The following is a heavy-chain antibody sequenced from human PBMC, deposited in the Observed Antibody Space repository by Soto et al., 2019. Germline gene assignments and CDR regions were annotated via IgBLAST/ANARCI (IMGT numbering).Heavy chain of an antibody. Sequence: GGSLRLSCAASGFTFSDYTINWVRQGPGGGLEWVSSISNSAAYKKYADLVKGRFTISRDNAKNSLFLQMNSLRADDTAVYYCARLTHGNWFDPWGQGTLVTVSS. V-gene: IGHV3-21*01. J-gene: IGHJ5*02. CDR1: GFTFSDYT. CDR3: ARLTHGNWFDP. D-gene: IGHD3-9*01. CDR2: ISNSAAYK.